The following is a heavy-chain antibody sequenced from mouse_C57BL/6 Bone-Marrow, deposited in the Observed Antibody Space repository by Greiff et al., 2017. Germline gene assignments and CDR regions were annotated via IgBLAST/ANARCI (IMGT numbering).Heavy chain of an antibody. D-gene: IGHD3-2*02. CDR1: GYTFTDYY. V-gene: IGHV1-75*01. CDR2: IFPGSGST. J-gene: IGHJ3*01. Sequence: QVQLQQSGPELVKPGASVKISCKASGYTFTDYYINWVKQRPGQGLEWIGWIFPGSGSTYYNEKFKGKATLTVDKSSSTAYMLLSSLTSEDSAVYFCAREGYTAQASWFAYWGQGTLVTVSA. CDR3: AREGYTAQASWFAY.